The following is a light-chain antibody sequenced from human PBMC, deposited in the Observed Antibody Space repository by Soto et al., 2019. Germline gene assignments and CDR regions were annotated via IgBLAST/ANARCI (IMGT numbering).Light chain of an antibody. CDR1: SSNIGSNC. V-gene: IGLV1-47*02. J-gene: IGLJ1*01. CDR2: SNN. Sequence: QSALTQPPSASGTPGQRVTISCSGSSSNIGSNCVYWYQQLPGTAPKLLIYSNNQRPSGVPDRFSGSKSGTSASLAISGLRSEDEADYYCAAWDDSLSGLYVFGTGTKVTVL. CDR3: AAWDDSLSGLYV.